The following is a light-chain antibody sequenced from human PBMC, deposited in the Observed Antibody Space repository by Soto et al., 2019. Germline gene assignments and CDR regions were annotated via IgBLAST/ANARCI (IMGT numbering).Light chain of an antibody. V-gene: IGKV3-20*01. CDR3: QQYGSSLYT. CDR1: QSVSSSY. J-gene: IGKJ2*01. Sequence: EIVLTQSPGTLSLCPGERATLSCRASQSVSSSYLAWYQQKPGQAPRLLIYGASSRATGIPDRFSGSGSVTDFTLTISRLEPEEFAVYYCQQYGSSLYTFGQATKLEIK. CDR2: GAS.